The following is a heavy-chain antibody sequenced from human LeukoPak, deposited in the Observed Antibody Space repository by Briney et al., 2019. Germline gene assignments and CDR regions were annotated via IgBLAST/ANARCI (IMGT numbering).Heavy chain of an antibody. CDR1: GFTFSSYG. Sequence: GGSLRLSCAASGFTFSSYGMHWVRQAPGKGLEWVAFIRYDGSNKYYADSVKGRFTISRDNSKNTLYLQMNSLRAEDTAVYYCAKERGWLRLPFDYWGQGTLVTVSS. D-gene: IGHD5-12*01. CDR2: IRYDGSNK. J-gene: IGHJ4*02. V-gene: IGHV3-30*02. CDR3: AKERGWLRLPFDY.